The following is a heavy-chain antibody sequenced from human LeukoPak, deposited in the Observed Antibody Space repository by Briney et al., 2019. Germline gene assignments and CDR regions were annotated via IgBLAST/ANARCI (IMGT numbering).Heavy chain of an antibody. J-gene: IGHJ4*02. CDR3: ARVGRATYYYDSSGYSFDY. V-gene: IGHV3-21*01. CDR2: ISSSSSYI. Sequence: GGSLRLSCAASGFTFSSYSMNWVRQAPGKGLEWVSSISSSSSYIYYADSVKGRFTISRDNAKNSLYLQMNSPRAEDTAVYYCARVGRATYYYDSSGYSFDYWGQGTLVTVSS. D-gene: IGHD3-22*01. CDR1: GFTFSSYS.